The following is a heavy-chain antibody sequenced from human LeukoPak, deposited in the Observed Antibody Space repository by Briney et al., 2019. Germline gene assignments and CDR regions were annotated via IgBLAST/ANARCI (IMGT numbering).Heavy chain of an antibody. V-gene: IGHV4-4*07. Sequence: KTSETLSLTCTVSGGSISSYYWSWIRQPAGKGLEWIGRIYTSGSTNYNPSLKSRVTMSVDTSKNQFSLKLSSVTAADTAVYYCARDATVTPPASLDIWGQGTKVTVSS. CDR3: ARDATVTPPASLDI. CDR1: GGSISSYY. J-gene: IGHJ3*02. CDR2: IYTSGST. D-gene: IGHD4-17*01.